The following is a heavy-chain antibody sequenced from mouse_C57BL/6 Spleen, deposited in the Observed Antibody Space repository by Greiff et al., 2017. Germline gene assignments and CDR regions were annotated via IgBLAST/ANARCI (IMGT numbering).Heavy chain of an antibody. J-gene: IGHJ2*01. CDR3: ARQREGFDY. V-gene: IGHV5-6*01. CDR2: ISSGGSYT. Sequence: EVKVVESGGDLVKPGGSLKLSCAASGFTFSSYGMSWVRQTPDKRLEWVATISSGGSYTYYPDSVKGRFTISRDNAKNTLYLQMSSLKSEDTAMYYCARQREGFDYWGQGTTLTVSS. CDR1: GFTFSSYG.